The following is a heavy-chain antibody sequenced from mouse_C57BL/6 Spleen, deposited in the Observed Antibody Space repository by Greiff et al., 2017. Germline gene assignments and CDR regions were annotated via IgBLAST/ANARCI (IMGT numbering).Heavy chain of an antibody. CDR3: ARVTTVVARYFDV. Sequence: EVHLVESGGGLVQPGGSLKLSCAASGFTFSDYGMAWVRQAPRKGPEWVAFISNLAYSIYYADPVTGRFTISRENAKNTLYLEMSSLRSEDTAMYYCARVTTVVARYFDVWGTGTTVTVSS. CDR1: GFTFSDYG. D-gene: IGHD1-1*01. J-gene: IGHJ1*03. V-gene: IGHV5-15*01. CDR2: ISNLAYSI.